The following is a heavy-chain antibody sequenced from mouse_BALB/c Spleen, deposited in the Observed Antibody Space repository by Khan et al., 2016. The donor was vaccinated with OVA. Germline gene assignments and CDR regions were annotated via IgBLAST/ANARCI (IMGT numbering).Heavy chain of an antibody. CDR2: IWSGGST. D-gene: IGHD2-4*01. CDR3: ARNYDYDEGLAY. Sequence: VQLQESGPGLVQPSQSLSITCPVSGFSLTTYGVHWVRQSPGKGLEWLGVIWSGGSTDYNAAFISRLSISKDSSKSQVFFKMNSLQVNDTAIYYCARNYDYDEGLAYWGQGTLVTVSA. CDR1: GFSLTTYG. J-gene: IGHJ3*01. V-gene: IGHV2-2*02.